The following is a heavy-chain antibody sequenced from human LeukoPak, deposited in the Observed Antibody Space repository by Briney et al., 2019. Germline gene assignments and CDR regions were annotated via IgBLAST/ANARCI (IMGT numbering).Heavy chain of an antibody. Sequence: PGGSLRLSCAASGFTFSSYWMSSVRQAPGKGLEWVPNIKQDGSEKYYVDSVKGRFTISRDNAKNSLYLQMNSLRAEDTAVYYCARGMRVRMATTNFDYWGQGTLVTVSS. J-gene: IGHJ4*02. CDR2: IKQDGSEK. CDR3: ARGMRVRMATTNFDY. D-gene: IGHD5-24*01. CDR1: GFTFSSYW. V-gene: IGHV3-7*04.